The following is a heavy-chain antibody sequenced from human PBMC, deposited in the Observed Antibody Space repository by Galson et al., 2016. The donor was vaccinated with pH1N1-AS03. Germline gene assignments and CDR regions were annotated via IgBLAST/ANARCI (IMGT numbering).Heavy chain of an antibody. CDR2: ISDNGINT. Sequence: SLRLSCAASGFTLRTFSIYWVRQAPGKGLEYVSGISDNGINTYYADPVKARFTISRDKSKNTVYLQMSSLRTEDTAVYYCIKEGNRLKSRRADAFDIRGRGTMVTVSS. J-gene: IGHJ3*02. D-gene: IGHD3-22*01. CDR3: IKEGNRLKSRRADAFDI. CDR1: GFTLRTFS. V-gene: IGHV3-64D*06.